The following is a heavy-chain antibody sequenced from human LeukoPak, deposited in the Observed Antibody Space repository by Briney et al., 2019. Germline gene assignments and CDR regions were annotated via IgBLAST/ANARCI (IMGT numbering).Heavy chain of an antibody. CDR2: IWNDGSNK. Sequence: GGSLRLSCAASGFTLSTYGMYWVRQAPGKGLEWVAVIWNDGSNKHYADSVKGRFTISRDNSKNTLDLQMNSLRAEDTAVYYCAKDLSSSWFAGLDNWGQGTLVTVSS. J-gene: IGHJ4*02. CDR3: AKDLSSSWFAGLDN. D-gene: IGHD6-13*01. CDR1: GFTLSTYG. V-gene: IGHV3-33*06.